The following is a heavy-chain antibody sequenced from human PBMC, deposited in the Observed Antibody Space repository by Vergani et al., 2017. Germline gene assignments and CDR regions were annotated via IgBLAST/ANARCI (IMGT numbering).Heavy chain of an antibody. CDR3: ARTSSISGSYYNGEWDY. D-gene: IGHD3-10*01. V-gene: IGHV1-46*03. CDR2: INPGGST. Sequence: QVQLVQSGAEVKKPGASVKVSCKASVYTFTSYYMHWVRQAPGQGLEWMGIINPGGSTDYGPKFQGRATMTRDTSTRTVYMDLTGLRSDDTAMYYCARTSSISGSYYNGEWDYWGQGTLVVVSS. J-gene: IGHJ4*02. CDR1: VYTFTSYY.